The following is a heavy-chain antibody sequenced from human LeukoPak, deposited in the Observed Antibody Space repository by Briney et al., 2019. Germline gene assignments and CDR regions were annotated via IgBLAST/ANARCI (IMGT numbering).Heavy chain of an antibody. CDR2: ISGSGGST. V-gene: IGHV3-23*01. J-gene: IGHJ4*02. CDR3: AKPATGTNSFDY. D-gene: IGHD6-13*01. Sequence: QPGGSLRLSCAVSGFTFNNYVMSWVRQAPGKGLEWVSTISGSGGSTYYAGCVKGRFTISRDNSKSTLYLQLSGLRAEDTAVYYCAKPATGTNSFDYWGQGTLVTVSS. CDR1: GFTFNNYV.